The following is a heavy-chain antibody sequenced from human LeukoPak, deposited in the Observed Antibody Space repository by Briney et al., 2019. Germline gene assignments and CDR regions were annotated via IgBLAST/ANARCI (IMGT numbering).Heavy chain of an antibody. J-gene: IGHJ4*02. CDR3: ARDSIQLWLVDY. Sequence: GGSLRLSCAASGFTFSDYYMSWIRQAPGKGLEWVSYISSSGSTIYYADSVKGRFTISRDNAKNSLYLQMNSLRAEDTAVYHCARDSIQLWLVDYWGQGTLVTVSS. V-gene: IGHV3-11*04. CDR2: ISSSGSTI. D-gene: IGHD5-18*01. CDR1: GFTFSDYY.